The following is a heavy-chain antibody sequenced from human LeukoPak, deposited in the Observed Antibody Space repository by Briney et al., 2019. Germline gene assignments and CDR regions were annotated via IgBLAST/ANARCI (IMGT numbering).Heavy chain of an antibody. CDR3: AKSGDSTGFWGFDY. CDR1: GFTFSSYG. CDR2: ISYDGSNK. V-gene: IGHV3-30*18. Sequence: GGSLRLSCAASGFTFSSYGIHWVRQAPGKGLEWVAVISYDGSNKYYADSVKGRFTISRDNSKNTLYLQMNSLRAEDTAVYYCAKSGDSTGFWGFDYWGQGTLVTVSS. J-gene: IGHJ4*02. D-gene: IGHD3-22*01.